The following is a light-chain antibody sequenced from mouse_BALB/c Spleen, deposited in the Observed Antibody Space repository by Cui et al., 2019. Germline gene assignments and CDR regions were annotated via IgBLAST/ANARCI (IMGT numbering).Light chain of an antibody. J-gene: IGKJ2*01. CDR2: STS. Sequence: QIVLTQSSAIMSASPGEKVTITCSASSSVSYMHWFQQKPGTSPKLWIYSTSKLASGIPARFSGSGSGTSYSLTISRMEAEDAATYYCQQRSSYMYTFGGGTKLEIK. CDR3: QQRSSYMYT. CDR1: SSVSY. V-gene: IGKV4-57*01.